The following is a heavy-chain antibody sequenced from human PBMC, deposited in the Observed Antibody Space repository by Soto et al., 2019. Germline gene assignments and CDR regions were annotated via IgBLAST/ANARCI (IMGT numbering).Heavy chain of an antibody. CDR1: GFTFRSYA. J-gene: IGHJ4*02. CDR2: ISGSGGST. CDR3: AKDRAYDFRSGYPRSHDS. D-gene: IGHD3-3*01. Sequence: GGSLRLSCAASGFTFRSYAMSWARQAPGKGLEWVSAISGSGGSTYYADSGKGRFPIPRDNSTNTLYLQMNSLRAEDTAVYYCAKDRAYDFRSGYPRSHDSWRQRTLVTVTS. V-gene: IGHV3-23*01.